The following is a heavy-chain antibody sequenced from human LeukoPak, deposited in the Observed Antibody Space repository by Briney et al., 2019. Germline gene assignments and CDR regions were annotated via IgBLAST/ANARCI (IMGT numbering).Heavy chain of an antibody. V-gene: IGHV5-51*01. CDR3: GRQTGYNNFDY. CDR1: GYTFTSYW. Sequence: GESLQISCKGSGYTFTSYWIGWVRQMPGKGLEWMGIVYPSDSDTRYSPSFQGQVTMSADKSSSTAYLQWSSLKASDSAMYYCGRQTGYNNFDYRGQGTLVTVSS. D-gene: IGHD1-14*01. CDR2: VYPSDSDT. J-gene: IGHJ4*02.